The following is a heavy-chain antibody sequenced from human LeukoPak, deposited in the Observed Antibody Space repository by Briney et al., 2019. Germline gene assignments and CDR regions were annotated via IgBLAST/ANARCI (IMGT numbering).Heavy chain of an antibody. Sequence: GGSLRLSCAASGFTFSSYAMSWVRQAPGKGLEWVSAISGSGGSTYYADPVKGRFTISRDNSKNTLYLQMNSLRAEDTAVYYCASRTVAGTDYWGQGTLVTVSS. CDR3: ASRTVAGTDY. V-gene: IGHV3-23*01. CDR2: ISGSGGST. J-gene: IGHJ4*02. CDR1: GFTFSSYA. D-gene: IGHD6-19*01.